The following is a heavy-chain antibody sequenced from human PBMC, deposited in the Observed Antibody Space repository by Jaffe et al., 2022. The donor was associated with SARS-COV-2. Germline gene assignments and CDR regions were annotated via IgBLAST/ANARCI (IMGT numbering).Heavy chain of an antibody. CDR3: ARDIMYLGPDFYYHMDV. CDR2: INTNTGNP. J-gene: IGHJ6*03. CDR1: GYTFTSYG. Sequence: HEQLAQSGSELKKPGASVKISCKASGYTFTSYGINWVRQAPGQGLEWMGWINTNTGNPTYAQGFTGRFVFSLDTSVRTAYLQISSLKAEDTAVYYCARDIMYLGPDFYYHMDVWGKGTTVTVSS. D-gene: IGHD2-8*01. V-gene: IGHV7-4-1*02.